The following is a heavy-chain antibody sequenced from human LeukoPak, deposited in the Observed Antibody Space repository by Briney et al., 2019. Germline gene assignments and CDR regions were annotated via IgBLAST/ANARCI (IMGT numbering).Heavy chain of an antibody. V-gene: IGHV1-69*13. Sequence: SVKVSCKASGGTFSSYAISWVRQAPGQGLEWMGGIIPIFGTANYAQKFQGRVTITADESTSTAYMELSSLRSEDTAVYYCARAFAMVRGNFDYWGQGTLVTVSS. D-gene: IGHD3-10*01. CDR2: IIPIFGTA. CDR3: ARAFAMVRGNFDY. J-gene: IGHJ4*02. CDR1: GGTFSSYA.